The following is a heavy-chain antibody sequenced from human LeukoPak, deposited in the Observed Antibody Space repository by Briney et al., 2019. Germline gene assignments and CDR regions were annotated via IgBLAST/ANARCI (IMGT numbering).Heavy chain of an antibody. J-gene: IGHJ5*02. CDR1: GYSFTRYW. CDR2: IDPSDSYT. D-gene: IGHD2-15*01. Sequence: GESLKIYCKGSGYSFTRYWISWVRQMPGKGLEWMGRIDPSDSYTNYSPSFQGHVTISADKSISTAYLQWSSLEASDTAMYYCARAPTLGYWSGGSCYWFDPWGQGTLVTVSS. CDR3: ARAPTLGYWSGGSCYWFDP. V-gene: IGHV5-10-1*01.